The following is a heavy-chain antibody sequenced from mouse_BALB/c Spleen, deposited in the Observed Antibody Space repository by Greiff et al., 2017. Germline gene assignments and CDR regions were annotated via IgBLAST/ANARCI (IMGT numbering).Heavy chain of an antibody. V-gene: IGHV1S81*02. J-gene: IGHJ2*01. CDR1: GYTFTSYW. CDR2: INPSNGRT. Sequence: VQLQQPGAELVKPGASVKLSCKASGYTFTSYWMHWVKQRPGQGLEWIGEINPSNGRTNYNEKFKSKATLTVDKSSSTAYMQLSSLTSEDSAVYYCARYGITTASFDYWGQGTTLTVSS. D-gene: IGHD1-2*01. CDR3: ARYGITTASFDY.